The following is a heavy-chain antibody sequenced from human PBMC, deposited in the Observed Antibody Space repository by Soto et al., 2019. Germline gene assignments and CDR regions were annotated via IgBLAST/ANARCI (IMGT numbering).Heavy chain of an antibody. CDR2: ISYNGNNK. D-gene: IGHD1-26*01. CDR1: GFSISTYA. CDR3: ARRSFPYSGSPLEPWSDALDI. Sequence: QVQLVESGGGVVQPGRSLRLSCAASGFSISTYALHWVRQAPGKGPEWVAIISYNGNNKHYADSVKGRFTISRDNSKNPVALQMNSLRVEDTAMYYCARRSFPYSGSPLEPWSDALDIWGQGTMVTVSS. J-gene: IGHJ3*02. V-gene: IGHV3-30*04.